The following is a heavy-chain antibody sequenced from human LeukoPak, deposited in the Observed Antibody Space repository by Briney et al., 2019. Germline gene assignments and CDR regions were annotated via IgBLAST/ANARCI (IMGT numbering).Heavy chain of an antibody. CDR3: ARGRTRGHSSGPTLYYFDY. CDR2: IYPPGGN. V-gene: IGHV4-4*02. J-gene: IGHJ4*02. D-gene: IGHD3-22*01. Sequence: PSETLSLTCAVSGASISSSHWWSWVRQTPGKGLEWIGDIYPPGGNNYTPSLKSRVTISLDRSKNQISLKLTSVTAADTAVYYCARGRTRGHSSGPTLYYFDYWGQGTLVTVSS. CDR1: GASISSSHW.